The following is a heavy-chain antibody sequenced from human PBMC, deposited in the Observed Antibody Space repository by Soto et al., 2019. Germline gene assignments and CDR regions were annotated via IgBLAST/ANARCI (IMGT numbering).Heavy chain of an antibody. Sequence: ASVKVSFKASGYTFTSYYMHWLRQAPGQGLEWMGIINPSGGSTSYAQKFQGRVTMTRDTSTSTVYMELSSLRSEDTAVYYCARVRTRSSGGLGELDYRGQGTLVTVSS. J-gene: IGHJ4*02. V-gene: IGHV1-46*01. D-gene: IGHD6-19*01. CDR1: GYTFTSYY. CDR2: INPSGGST. CDR3: ARVRTRSSGGLGELDY.